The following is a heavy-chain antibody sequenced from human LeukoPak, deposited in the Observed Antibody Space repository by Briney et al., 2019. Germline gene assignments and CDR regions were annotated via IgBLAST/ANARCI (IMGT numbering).Heavy chain of an antibody. V-gene: IGHV3-21*01. CDR3: ARAPAYYYDSSGHFYFDY. J-gene: IGHJ4*02. D-gene: IGHD3-22*01. CDR2: ISSSSSYI. CDR1: GFTFSSYS. Sequence: PGGSLRLSCAASGFTFSSYSMNWVRQAPGKGLEWVSSISSSSSYIYYADSVKGRFTISRDNAKNSLYLQMNSLRAEDTAVYYCARAPAYYYDSSGHFYFDYWGQGTLVTVSS.